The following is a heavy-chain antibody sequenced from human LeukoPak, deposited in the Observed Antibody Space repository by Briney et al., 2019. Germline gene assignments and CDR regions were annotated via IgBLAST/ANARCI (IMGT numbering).Heavy chain of an antibody. CDR3: AKALGLQFMGAFDI. Sequence: GGSLRLSCAASGFTFSSYSMNWVRQAPGKGLEWVSSISSSSSYIYYADSVKGRFTISRDNAKNSLYLQMNSLRAEDTAVYYCAKALGLQFMGAFDIWGQGTMVTVSS. J-gene: IGHJ3*02. V-gene: IGHV3-21*01. D-gene: IGHD4-11*01. CDR2: ISSSSSYI. CDR1: GFTFSSYS.